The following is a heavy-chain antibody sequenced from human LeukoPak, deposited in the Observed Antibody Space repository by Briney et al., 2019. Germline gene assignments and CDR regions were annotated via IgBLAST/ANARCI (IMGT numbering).Heavy chain of an antibody. CDR1: GYSLADYH. D-gene: IGHD2-21*01. Sequence: GASVKVSCKPSGYSLADYHIVWVRQAPGQGLEFVGWINPDSGDTKYAQKFQGRVTMTRDPSISTAYMELTRLRCDDTAVYYCARDVEAAILRAFDVWGQGTMVTVSS. V-gene: IGHV1-2*02. J-gene: IGHJ3*01. CDR2: INPDSGDT. CDR3: ARDVEAAILRAFDV.